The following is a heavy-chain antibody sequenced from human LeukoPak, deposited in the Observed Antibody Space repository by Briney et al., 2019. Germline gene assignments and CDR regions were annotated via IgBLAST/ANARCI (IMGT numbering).Heavy chain of an antibody. J-gene: IGHJ4*02. V-gene: IGHV1-18*01. CDR2: ISPYNGNT. D-gene: IGHD2-2*01. CDR1: GYTFTSYG. CDR3: ARMAQDIVVVPAAKGEDY. Sequence: ASVKVSCKASGYTFTSYGISWVRQAPGQGLEWMGWISPYNGNTNYAQKLQGRVTMTTDTSTSTAYMELRSLRSDDTAVYYCARMAQDIVVVPAAKGEDYWGQGTLVTVSS.